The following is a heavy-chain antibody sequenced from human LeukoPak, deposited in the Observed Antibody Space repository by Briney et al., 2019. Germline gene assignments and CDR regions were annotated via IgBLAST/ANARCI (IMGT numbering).Heavy chain of an antibody. Sequence: SVKVSCKASGGTFSSYAISWVRQAPGQGLEWMGGIIPIFGTANYAQKFQGRVTITADESTSTAYMELSSLRSEDTAVYYCARRLAGVVPAAIWLDPWGQGTLVTVSS. V-gene: IGHV1-69*13. D-gene: IGHD2-2*01. CDR3: ARRLAGVVPAAIWLDP. CDR1: GGTFSSYA. CDR2: IIPIFGTA. J-gene: IGHJ5*02.